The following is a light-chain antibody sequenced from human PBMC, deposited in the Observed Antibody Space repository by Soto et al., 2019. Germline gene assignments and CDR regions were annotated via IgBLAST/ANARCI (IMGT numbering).Light chain of an antibody. V-gene: IGLV1-40*01. Sequence: VLTQPPSVSGAPGQRVTISCTGSGSNIGAGYDVHWYQHLPGTAPKLLIFGNTNRPSGVPDRFSGSRSGTSASLAISGLQAEDEADYYCSSKTSSRTPFVFGTGTKVTVL. J-gene: IGLJ1*01. CDR1: GSNIGAGYD. CDR3: SSKTSSRTPFV. CDR2: GNT.